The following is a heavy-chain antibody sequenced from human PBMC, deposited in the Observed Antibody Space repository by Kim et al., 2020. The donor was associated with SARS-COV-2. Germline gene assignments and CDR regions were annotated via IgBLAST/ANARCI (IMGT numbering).Heavy chain of an antibody. Sequence: RRVTISVDTSKNQFSLKLSSVTAADTAVYYCARSSPPGSITMVRGVSMDVWGQGTTVTVSS. CDR3: ARSSPPGSITMVRGVSMDV. J-gene: IGHJ6*02. D-gene: IGHD3-10*01. V-gene: IGHV4-30-2*04.